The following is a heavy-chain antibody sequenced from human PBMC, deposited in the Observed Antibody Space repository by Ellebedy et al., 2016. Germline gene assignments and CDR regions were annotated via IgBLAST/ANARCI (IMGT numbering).Heavy chain of an antibody. D-gene: IGHD6-6*01. CDR1: GFTFTSYA. J-gene: IGHJ4*02. CDR3: ARSPRIAARQSHLDF. V-gene: IGHV3-30*04. CDR2: ISYDGRNK. Sequence: GESLKISCAASGFTFTSYAMHWVRQAPGKGLEWVAVISYDGRNKYYADSVKGRFTLSRDNSKNTLHLQMNSLRTEDTALYYCARSPRIAARQSHLDFWGQGTLVTVSS.